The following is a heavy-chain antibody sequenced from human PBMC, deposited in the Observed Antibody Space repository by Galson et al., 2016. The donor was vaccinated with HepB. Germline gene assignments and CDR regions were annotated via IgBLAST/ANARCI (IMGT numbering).Heavy chain of an antibody. V-gene: IGHV2-5*02. CDR1: GFSLSTSGVG. Sequence: PALVKPTQTLTLTCTFSGFSLSTSGVGVGWIRQPPGKALEWLALIYWDDDKRYRPSLKSRLTTTKDTSKNQVVLTVTDMDPVDTATYYCAHSLYYYGSGSYSFDLWGRGTLVTVSS. J-gene: IGHJ2*01. CDR3: AHSLYYYGSGSYSFDL. D-gene: IGHD3-10*01. CDR2: IYWDDDK.